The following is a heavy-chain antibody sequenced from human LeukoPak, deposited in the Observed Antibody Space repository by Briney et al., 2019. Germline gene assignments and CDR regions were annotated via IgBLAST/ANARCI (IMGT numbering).Heavy chain of an antibody. V-gene: IGHV3-23*01. D-gene: IGHD6-19*01. CDR3: ANGQWLAYYYFDY. CDR2: ISGSGGST. J-gene: IGHJ4*02. Sequence: GGSLRLSCAASGFTFSSYAMSWVRQAPGKGLEWVSAISGSGGSTYYADSVKGRFTISRDNSKNTLYLQMNSLRAEDTAVYYCANGQWLAYYYFDYWGQGTLVTVSS. CDR1: GFTFSSYA.